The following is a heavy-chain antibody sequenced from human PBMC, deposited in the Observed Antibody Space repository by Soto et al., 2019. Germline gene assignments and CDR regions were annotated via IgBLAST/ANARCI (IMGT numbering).Heavy chain of an antibody. CDR1: GGSFSGYY. J-gene: IGHJ3*02. Sequence: QVQVQQWGAGLLKSSETLSLTCAVYGGSFSGYYWSWIRQPPGKGLEWIGEVKPTGSTNYNPCLKSRVTISVDTSKNLLSLILNSVTAADTALYYCARSREQWLVDAFDIWGQGTMVTVSS. CDR3: ARSREQWLVDAFDI. V-gene: IGHV4-34*01. D-gene: IGHD6-19*01. CDR2: VKPTGST.